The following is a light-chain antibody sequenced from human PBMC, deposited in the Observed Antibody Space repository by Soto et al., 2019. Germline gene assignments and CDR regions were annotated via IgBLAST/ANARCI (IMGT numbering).Light chain of an antibody. J-gene: IGLJ3*02. V-gene: IGLV1-47*01. CDR3: AACDDTLSGDWV. Sequence: QSVLSQPPSASGTPGQRVTISCSGCLSNVGSNYVYWYQQLPGTAPKLLIYRDNQRPSGVPDRCSASKSGTSAYLAISGLRSEDEAVYYCAACDDTLSGDWVFGGGTKVTVL. CDR1: LSNVGSNY. CDR2: RDN.